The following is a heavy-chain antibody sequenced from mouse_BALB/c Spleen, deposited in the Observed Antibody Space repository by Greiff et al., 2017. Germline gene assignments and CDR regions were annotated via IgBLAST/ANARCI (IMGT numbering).Heavy chain of an antibody. CDR3: ARGDYDEGAWFAY. J-gene: IGHJ3*01. D-gene: IGHD2-4*01. Sequence: VQLQQSGAELAKPGASVKMSCKASGYTFTSYWMHWVKQRPGQGLEWIGYINPSTGYTEYNQKFKDKATLTADKSSSTAYMQLSSLTSEDSAVYYCARGDYDEGAWFAYWGQGTLVTVSA. CDR1: GYTFTSYW. CDR2: INPSTGYT. V-gene: IGHV1-7*01.